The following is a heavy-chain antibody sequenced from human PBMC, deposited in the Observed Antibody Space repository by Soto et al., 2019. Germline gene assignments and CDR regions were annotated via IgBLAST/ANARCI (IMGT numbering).Heavy chain of an antibody. CDR1: GGSISSSSYY. V-gene: IGHV4-39*01. J-gene: IGHJ6*03. D-gene: IGHD2-2*01. CDR2: IYYSGST. Sequence: SETLSLTCTVSGGSISSSSYYWGWIRQPPGKGLEWIGSIYYSGSTYYNPSLKSRVTISVDTSKNQFSLKLSSVTAADTAVYYCARGPDCSSTSCYGYYYYMDVWGKGTTVTVSS. CDR3: ARGPDCSSTSCYGYYYYMDV.